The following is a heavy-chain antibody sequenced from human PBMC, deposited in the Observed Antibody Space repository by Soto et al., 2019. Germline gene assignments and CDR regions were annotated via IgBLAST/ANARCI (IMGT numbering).Heavy chain of an antibody. Sequence: QVQLVQSGAEVKKPGSSVKVSCKASGYTFTSYDINWVRQATGQGLEWMGWMNPNSGNTGYAQKFQGRVTMTRNTSISTAYMELSSLRSEDTAVYYCARGSRQLEDWYFDLWGRGTLVTVSS. CDR2: MNPNSGNT. CDR1: GYTFTSYD. J-gene: IGHJ2*01. V-gene: IGHV1-8*01. CDR3: ARGSRQLEDWYFDL. D-gene: IGHD6-13*01.